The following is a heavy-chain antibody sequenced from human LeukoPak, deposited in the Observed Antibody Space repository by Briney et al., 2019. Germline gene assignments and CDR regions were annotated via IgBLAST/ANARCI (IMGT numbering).Heavy chain of an antibody. Sequence: SETLSLTCTVSGGSISSGGYYWSWIRQHPGKGLEWIGYIYYSGSTYYNPSLKSRVTISVDTSKNQFSLKLSSVTAADTAVYYCAREGYYDKGSPDDYWGQGTLVTVSS. V-gene: IGHV4-31*03. CDR2: IYYSGST. D-gene: IGHD3-22*01. CDR1: GGSISSGGYY. CDR3: AREGYYDKGSPDDY. J-gene: IGHJ4*02.